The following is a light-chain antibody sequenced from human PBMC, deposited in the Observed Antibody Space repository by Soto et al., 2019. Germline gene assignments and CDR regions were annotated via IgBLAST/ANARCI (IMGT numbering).Light chain of an antibody. CDR1: QSISSY. CDR2: AAS. J-gene: IGKJ5*01. Sequence: IQMNQSPSSLSASVGDRVTITCRASQSISSYLNWYQQKPGKAPKLLIYAASSLQSGDPSRFSGSGSGTDFTLTISSLQPEDFATYYCQQSYSTSITFGQGTRLDIK. CDR3: QQSYSTSIT. V-gene: IGKV1-39*01.